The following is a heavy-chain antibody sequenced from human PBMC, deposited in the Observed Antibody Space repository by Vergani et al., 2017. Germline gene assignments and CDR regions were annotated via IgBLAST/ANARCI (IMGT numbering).Heavy chain of an antibody. J-gene: IGHJ4*02. CDR3: VREGDYSKTYDV. CDR1: GYTFTGYY. V-gene: IGHV1-46*03. CDR2: FHPSGRST. D-gene: IGHD4-11*01. Sequence: QVQLVQSGAEVKKPGASVKVSCKDAGYTFTGYYIHWLRQAPGQGLEWMAIFHPSGRSTNYARKFQGRVTVTRDTSTNTVYMELKNLRTEDTAVYYCVREGDYSKTYDVWGQGTLVSVSS.